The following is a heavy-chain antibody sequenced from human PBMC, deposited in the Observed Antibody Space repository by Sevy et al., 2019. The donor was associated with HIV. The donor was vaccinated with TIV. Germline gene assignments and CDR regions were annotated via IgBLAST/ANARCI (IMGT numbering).Heavy chain of an antibody. CDR2: FTGSGTNT. V-gene: IGHV3-23*01. Sequence: GGSLRLSCAASGFTFSSYAMSWVRQAPGKGLEWVSSFTGSGTNTFYADSVKGRFTISRDNSKNTLYLQMNSLRAEDTAVYYCAKDRILVAGHFDYWGQGTLVTVSS. CDR1: GFTFSSYA. CDR3: AKDRILVAGHFDY. D-gene: IGHD6-19*01. J-gene: IGHJ4*02.